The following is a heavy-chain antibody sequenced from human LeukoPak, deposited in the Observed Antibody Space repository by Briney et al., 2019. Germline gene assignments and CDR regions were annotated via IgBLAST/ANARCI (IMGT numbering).Heavy chain of an antibody. D-gene: IGHD6-13*01. CDR2: TYYRSKWYN. J-gene: IGHJ6*03. Sequence: SQTLSLTCAISGDSVSSNSAAWNWIRQSPSRGLEWLGRTYYRSKWYNDYAVSVKSRITINPDTPKNQFSLQLNSVTPEDTAVYYCARSQVTQDSSSWPAYYYYYMDVWGKGTTVTVSS. CDR1: GDSVSSNSAA. V-gene: IGHV6-1*01. CDR3: ARSQVTQDSSSWPAYYYYYMDV.